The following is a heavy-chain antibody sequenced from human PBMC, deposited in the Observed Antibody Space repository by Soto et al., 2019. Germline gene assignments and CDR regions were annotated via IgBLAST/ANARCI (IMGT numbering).Heavy chain of an antibody. CDR2: INHSGST. CDR1: GGSFSGYY. J-gene: IGHJ5*02. V-gene: IGHV4-34*01. D-gene: IGHD3-9*01. Sequence: QVQLQQWGAGLLKPSETLSLTCAVYGGSFSGYYWSWIRQPPGKGLEWIGEINHSGSTNYNPSLKSRVTISVDTSKNQFSLKLSSVTAADTAVYYCARARLRYFDWLPNIWFDPWGQGTLVTVSS. CDR3: ARARLRYFDWLPNIWFDP.